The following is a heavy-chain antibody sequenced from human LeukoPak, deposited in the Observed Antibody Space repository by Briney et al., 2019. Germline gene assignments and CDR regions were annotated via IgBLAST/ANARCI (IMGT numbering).Heavy chain of an antibody. Sequence: SETLSLTCAVYGGSFSGYYWSWIRQPPGKGLEWIGEINHSGSTNYNPSLKGRVTISVDTSRNLFSLKLSSVTAADTAVYYCATNYYGSGSTELNWFDPWGQGTLVTVSS. CDR1: GGSFSGYY. J-gene: IGHJ5*02. CDR2: INHSGST. CDR3: ATNYYGSGSTELNWFDP. V-gene: IGHV4-34*01. D-gene: IGHD3-10*01.